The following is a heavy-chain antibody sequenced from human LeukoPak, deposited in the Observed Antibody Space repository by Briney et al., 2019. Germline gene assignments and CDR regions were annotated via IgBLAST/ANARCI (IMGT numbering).Heavy chain of an antibody. D-gene: IGHD2-15*01. Sequence: GGSLRLSCAASGFTFSSYAMSWVRQAPGKGLEWVSAISGSGGSTYYADSVKGRFTISRDNSKNTLYLQMNSLRAEDTAVYYCATVPCSGGSCYIGYWGQGTLVTVSS. J-gene: IGHJ4*02. CDR1: GFTFSSYA. V-gene: IGHV3-23*01. CDR2: ISGSGGST. CDR3: ATVPCSGGSCYIGY.